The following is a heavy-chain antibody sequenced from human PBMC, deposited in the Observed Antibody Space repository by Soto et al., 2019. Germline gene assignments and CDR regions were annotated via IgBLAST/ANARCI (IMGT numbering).Heavy chain of an antibody. CDR1: GFTVSSNY. D-gene: IGHD1-26*01. CDR3: ARDFVVGGPTINYYYGMDV. V-gene: IGHV3-66*01. CDR2: IYSAGNT. J-gene: IGHJ6*02. Sequence: PGGSLRLSCAASGFTVSSNYMSWVRQAPGKGLEWISIIYSAGNTYYADSVKGRFTISRDNSKNTLYLQMNSLGAEDTAVYYCARDFVVGGPTINYYYGMDVWGQETTVTVSS.